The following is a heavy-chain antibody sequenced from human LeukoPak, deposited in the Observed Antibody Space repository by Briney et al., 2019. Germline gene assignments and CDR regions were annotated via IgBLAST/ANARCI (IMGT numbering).Heavy chain of an antibody. V-gene: IGHV4-38-2*02. CDR2: IYHSGST. Sequence: PSETLSLTCTVSGYSISSGYYWGWIRQPPGRGLEWIGSIYHSGSTYYNPSLKSRVTISVDTSKNQFSLKLSSVTAADTAVYYCARDLAVADHWYFDLWGRGTLVTVSS. CDR1: GYSISSGYY. D-gene: IGHD6-19*01. J-gene: IGHJ2*01. CDR3: ARDLAVADHWYFDL.